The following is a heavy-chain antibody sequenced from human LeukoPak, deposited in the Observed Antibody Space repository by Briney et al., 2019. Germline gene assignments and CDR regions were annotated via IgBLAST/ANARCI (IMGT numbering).Heavy chain of an antibody. D-gene: IGHD3-22*01. CDR1: GFTFSSYA. Sequence: PGGSLRLSCAASGFTFSSYAMHWVRQAPGKGLEWVAVISYDGSNKYYADSVKGRFTTSRDNAKNSLYLQMNSLRAEDTAVYYCARAMDYYDSPWGQGTLVTVSS. V-gene: IGHV3-30-3*01. J-gene: IGHJ5*02. CDR3: ARAMDYYDSP. CDR2: ISYDGSNK.